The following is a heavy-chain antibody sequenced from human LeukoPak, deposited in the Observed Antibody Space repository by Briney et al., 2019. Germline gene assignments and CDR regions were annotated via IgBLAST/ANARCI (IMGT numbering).Heavy chain of an antibody. CDR2: INSDGRST. CDR1: GFTFSRYW. D-gene: IGHD3-10*01. V-gene: IGHV3-74*01. CDR3: AKQARRAYYYGSGTYAGSHYFDY. J-gene: IGHJ4*02. Sequence: GGSLRLSCVASGFTFSRYWMHWVRQAPGKGLVWVSRINSDGRSTNYADSVKGRFSISRDNSKNTLYVQMNSLRSEDTAVYYCAKQARRAYYYGSGTYAGSHYFDYWGQGTLVTVSS.